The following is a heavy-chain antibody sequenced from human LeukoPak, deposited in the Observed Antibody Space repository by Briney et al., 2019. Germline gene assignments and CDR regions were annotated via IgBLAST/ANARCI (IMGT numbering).Heavy chain of an antibody. CDR2: VRYDGSNK. CDR3: AKFPSTYSPSFDY. Sequence: GGSLRLSCAASGFTFSSYGMPWVRQAPGKGLEWVAFVRYDGSNKYYADSVKGRFTISRDNSKNTLYLQMDSLRAEDTAVYYCAKFPSTYSPSFDYWGQGTLVTVSS. V-gene: IGHV3-30*02. J-gene: IGHJ4*02. CDR1: GFTFSSYG. D-gene: IGHD3-16*01.